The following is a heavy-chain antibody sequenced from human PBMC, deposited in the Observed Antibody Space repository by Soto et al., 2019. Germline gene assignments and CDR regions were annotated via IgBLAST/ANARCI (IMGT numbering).Heavy chain of an antibody. CDR3: TRHRKGETNGSGY. CDR2: ISSSGDYI. Sequence: GGSLRLSCAASGFTLSDYTMNWVRQAPGKGLEWVSSISSSGDYIYYADSLKGRFTISRDSPKSSLYLQMNSLRAEDTAVYYCTRHRKGETNGSGYWGKGTLVTVSS. V-gene: IGHV3-21*01. D-gene: IGHD1-26*01. J-gene: IGHJ4*02. CDR1: GFTLSDYT.